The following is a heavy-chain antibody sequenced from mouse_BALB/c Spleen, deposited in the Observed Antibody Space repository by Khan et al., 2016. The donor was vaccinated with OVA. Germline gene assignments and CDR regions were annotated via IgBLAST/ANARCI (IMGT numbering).Heavy chain of an antibody. V-gene: IGHV5-17*02. CDR1: GFTFSSFG. Sequence: EVQLVESGGGLVQPGGSRKLSCAASGFTFSSFGMHWVRQAPKKGQEWVAYISSGSSTIYYVDTVKGRFTISRDNPKNTLFLQMTSLRSEDTAMYYCVRSGGNFHWYFDVWGAGTSVTVSS. CDR2: ISSGSSTI. J-gene: IGHJ1*01. D-gene: IGHD2-1*01. CDR3: VRSGGNFHWYFDV.